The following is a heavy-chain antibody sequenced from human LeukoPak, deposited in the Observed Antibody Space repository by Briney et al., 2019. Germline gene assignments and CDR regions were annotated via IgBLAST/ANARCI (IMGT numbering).Heavy chain of an antibody. D-gene: IGHD5-18*01. CDR2: ITGGGTT. CDR3: AKVIALDTSMGIFDY. J-gene: IGHJ4*02. CDR1: GFTFNNYA. Sequence: GGSPRLSCAASGFTFNNYAMSWVRQAPGKGLEWVSAITGGGTTYHADSLRGRFSISRDNSKNTLYLQMNSLRAEDTAIYYCAKVIALDTSMGIFDYWGQGTLVTVSS. V-gene: IGHV3-23*01.